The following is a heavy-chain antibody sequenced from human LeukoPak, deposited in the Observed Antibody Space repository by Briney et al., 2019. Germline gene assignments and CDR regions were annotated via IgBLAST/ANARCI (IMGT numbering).Heavy chain of an antibody. CDR3: ARRIVEGIAAEHTAFDY. Sequence: SETLSLTCAVYGGSFSGYYWSWIRQPPGKGLEWIGEINHSGSTNYNPSLKSRVTISVDTSKNQFSLKLSSVTAADTAVYYCARRIVEGIAAEHTAFDYWGQGTLVTVSS. CDR2: INHSGST. V-gene: IGHV4-34*01. D-gene: IGHD6-25*01. CDR1: GGSFSGYY. J-gene: IGHJ4*02.